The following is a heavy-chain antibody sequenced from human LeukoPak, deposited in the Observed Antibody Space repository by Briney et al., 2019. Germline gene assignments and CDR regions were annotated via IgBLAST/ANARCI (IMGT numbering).Heavy chain of an antibody. D-gene: IGHD2-15*01. Sequence: PSETLSLTCTVSGGSISSYYWSWIRQPPGKGLEWIGYIYYSGSTNYSSSLKSRVTISVDTSKNQFSLKLSSVTAADTAVYYCARHGPDCSGGSRYSLIDYWGQGTLVTVSS. J-gene: IGHJ4*02. CDR3: ARHGPDCSGGSRYSLIDY. CDR1: GGSISSYY. CDR2: IYYSGST. V-gene: IGHV4-59*08.